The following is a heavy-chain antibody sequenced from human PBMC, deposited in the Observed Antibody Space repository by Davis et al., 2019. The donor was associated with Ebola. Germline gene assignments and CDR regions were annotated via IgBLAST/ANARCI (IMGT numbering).Heavy chain of an antibody. D-gene: IGHD3/OR15-3a*01. Sequence: PGGSLRLSCATSGFTFSNYWMSWVRQAPGKGLEWVATVKQDGSEKYYVDSAKGRFTISRDNAKNSLFLQMDSLRDEDSALYYCASGDGRGRSYDMDVWGQGTTVTVSS. CDR2: VKQDGSEK. J-gene: IGHJ6*02. V-gene: IGHV3-7*03. CDR1: GFTFSNYW. CDR3: ASGDGRGRSYDMDV.